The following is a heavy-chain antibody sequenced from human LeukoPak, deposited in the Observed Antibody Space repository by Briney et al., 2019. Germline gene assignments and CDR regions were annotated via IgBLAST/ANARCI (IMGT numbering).Heavy chain of an antibody. CDR3: AREDSSGWSETAFDY. J-gene: IGHJ4*02. CDR2: IDPSGGST. D-gene: IGHD6-19*01. Sequence: ASVKVSCKASGYTFTSYYMHWVRQAPGQGLEWMGIIDPSGGSTSYAQKFQGRVTMTRDMSTSTVYMELSSLRSEDTAVYYCAREDSSGWSETAFDYWAREPWSPSPQ. CDR1: GYTFTSYY. V-gene: IGHV1-46*01.